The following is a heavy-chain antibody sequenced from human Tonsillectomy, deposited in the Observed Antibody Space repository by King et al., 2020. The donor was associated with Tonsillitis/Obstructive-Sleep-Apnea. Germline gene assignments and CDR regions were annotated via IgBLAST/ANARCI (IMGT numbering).Heavy chain of an antibody. CDR2: IGYDGSKK. CDR1: GFTFSSYG. V-gene: IGHV3-30*18. J-gene: IGHJ4*02. Sequence: VQLVESGGGVVQPGRSLRLSCAASGFTFSSYGMHWVRQAPGKGLEWVAGIGYDGSKKHYADSVKGRFTISRDNSNNTLYLQMNSLRAEDMAVFYCAKDLKHCSSTISVPDNFHYWGQGTLVTVSS. D-gene: IGHD2-2*01. CDR3: AKDLKHCSSTISVPDNFHY.